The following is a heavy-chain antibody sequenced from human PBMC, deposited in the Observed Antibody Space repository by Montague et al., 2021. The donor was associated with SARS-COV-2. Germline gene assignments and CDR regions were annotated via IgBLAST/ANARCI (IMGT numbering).Heavy chain of an antibody. CDR3: ASEQYCNGGSCFYDAFDI. J-gene: IGHJ3*02. CDR1: GFTFSSYE. V-gene: IGHV3-48*03. Sequence: SLRLSCAASGFTFSSYETNWVRQAPGKGLEWVSYISSSGSTIYYADSVKGRFTISRDDAKNSLYLQMNSLRAEDTAVYYCASEQYCNGGSCFYDAFDIWGQGTMVTVSS. D-gene: IGHD2-15*01. CDR2: ISSSGSTI.